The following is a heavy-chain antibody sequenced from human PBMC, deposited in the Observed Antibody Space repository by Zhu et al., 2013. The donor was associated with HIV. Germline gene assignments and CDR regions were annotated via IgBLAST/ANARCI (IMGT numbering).Heavy chain of an antibody. CDR3: ARVRGEGDGAYYYHYMDV. D-gene: IGHD3-10*01. CDR2: INPNSGGT. J-gene: IGHJ6*03. CDR1: GYTFTGYY. Sequence: QVQLVQSGADVKKPGASVKVSCKASGYTFTGYYMHWVRQAPGQGLEWMGWINPNSGGTNYAQKFQGRVTMTRDTSISTAYMELSRLRSDDTAVYYCARVRGEGDGAYYYHYMDVWGKGTTVTVSS. V-gene: IGHV1-2*02.